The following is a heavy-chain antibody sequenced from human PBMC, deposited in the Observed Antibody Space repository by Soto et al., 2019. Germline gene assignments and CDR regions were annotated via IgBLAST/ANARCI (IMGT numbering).Heavy chain of an antibody. CDR3: VRSLGWLQYSWFDP. Sequence: SETLCLTCAVYGGSFSGYYLTWTRQPPGKGLEWMGEIKHRRSTSYNPSPKRRVTMSIGTSKNQFSLHLSSVTAADTAVYYCVRSLGWLQYSWFDPWGQGIPVTVSS. V-gene: IGHV4-34*01. CDR2: IKHRRST. CDR1: GGSFSGYY. J-gene: IGHJ5*02. D-gene: IGHD3-16*01.